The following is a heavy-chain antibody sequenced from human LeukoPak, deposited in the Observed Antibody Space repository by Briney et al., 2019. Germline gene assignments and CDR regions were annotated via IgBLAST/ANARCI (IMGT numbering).Heavy chain of an antibody. V-gene: IGHV1-24*01. D-gene: IGHD2-21*01. CDR2: FDPEDGET. CDR1: GYTLTELS. J-gene: IGHJ3*02. CDR3: ATDGVVVIVGGFDAFDI. Sequence: ASVKVSCKVSGYTLTELSMHWVRQAPGKGLEWMGGFDPEDGETICAQKFQGRATMTEDTSTDTAYMELSSLRSEDTAVYYCATDGVVVIVGGFDAFDIWGQGTMVTVSS.